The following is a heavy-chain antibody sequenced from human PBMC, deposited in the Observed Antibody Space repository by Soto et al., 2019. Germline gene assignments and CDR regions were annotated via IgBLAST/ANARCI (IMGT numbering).Heavy chain of an antibody. D-gene: IGHD3-10*01. CDR3: AREGLWFGEDIYYYYYYGMDV. V-gene: IGHV4-4*07. J-gene: IGHJ6*02. Sequence: SETLSLTCAVSGGSISSYYWSWIRQPAGKGLEWIGRIYTSGSTNYNPSLKSRVTMSVDTSKNQFSLKLSSVTVADTAVYYCAREGLWFGEDIYYYYYYGMDVWGQGTTVTVSS. CDR1: GGSISSYY. CDR2: IYTSGST.